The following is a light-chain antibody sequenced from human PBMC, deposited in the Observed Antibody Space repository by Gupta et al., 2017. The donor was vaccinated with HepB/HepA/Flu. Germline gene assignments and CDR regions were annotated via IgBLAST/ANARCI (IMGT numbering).Light chain of an antibody. J-gene: IGKJ4*01. V-gene: IGKV2-28*01. CDR2: LGS. Sequence: DIVITQSPLSLPVTPGEPASISCRSSQSLLHSNGYNYLDWYLQKPGQSPQLLIYLGSNRASGVPDRFSGSGSGTDFTLKISRVEAEDVGVYYCKQALQTPLTFGRGTKVEIK. CDR1: QSLLHSNGYNY. CDR3: KQALQTPLT.